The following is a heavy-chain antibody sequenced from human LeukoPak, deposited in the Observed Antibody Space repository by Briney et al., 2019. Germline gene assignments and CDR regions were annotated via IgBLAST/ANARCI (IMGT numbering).Heavy chain of an antibody. Sequence: ASVKVSCKASGYTFTSYDINWVRQATGQGLEWMGWMNPNSGNTGYAQKFQGRVTMTRNTSISTAYMELSSLRSEDTAAYYCARNYYDFWSGYYPFDYWGQGTLVTVSS. CDR2: MNPNSGNT. D-gene: IGHD3-3*01. CDR3: ARNYYDFWSGYYPFDY. V-gene: IGHV1-8*01. J-gene: IGHJ4*02. CDR1: GYTFTSYD.